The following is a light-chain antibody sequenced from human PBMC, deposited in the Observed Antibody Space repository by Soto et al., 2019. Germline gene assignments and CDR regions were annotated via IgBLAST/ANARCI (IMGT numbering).Light chain of an antibody. Sequence: QSALTQPASVSGSPGQSITISCTGTRDDDGGYNYVSWYQQYPGKAPKLMIYEVSYRPSGVSNRFSGSRSGHTASLSISGLQAEDEADYYCSAYTNIGTLVFGGGTKVTVL. CDR2: EVS. CDR1: RDDDGGYNY. CDR3: SAYTNIGTLV. V-gene: IGLV2-14*01. J-gene: IGLJ3*02.